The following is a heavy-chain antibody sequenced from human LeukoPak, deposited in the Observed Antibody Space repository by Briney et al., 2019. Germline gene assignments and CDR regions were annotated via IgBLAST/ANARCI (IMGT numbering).Heavy chain of an antibody. J-gene: IGHJ4*02. Sequence: GASVKVSCKASGYTFTNYDITRVRQATGQGLEWMGWMNPNNGNTGYAQKFQGRVTMTRDTSITTAYMELSSLRSDDTAVYYCARGFMAYDTSDFAFSYYWGQGTLVTVSS. V-gene: IGHV1-8*01. D-gene: IGHD3-22*01. CDR3: ARGFMAYDTSDFAFSYY. CDR2: MNPNNGNT. CDR1: GYTFTNYD.